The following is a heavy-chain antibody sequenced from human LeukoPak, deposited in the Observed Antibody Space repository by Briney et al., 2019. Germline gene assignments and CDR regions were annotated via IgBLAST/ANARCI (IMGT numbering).Heavy chain of an antibody. CDR1: GYTFTNYG. D-gene: IGHD5-24*01. CDR2: ISGYQGTT. CDR3: ARSDLGTIPAGPFNY. V-gene: IGHV1-18*01. J-gene: IGHJ4*02. Sequence: ASVKVSCKASGYTFTNYGITWVRQAPGQGLEWMVWISGYQGTTKYAQTFQGRVTMTIDTPTSTAYMDSRSLRSDDTAIYFCARSDLGTIPAGPFNYWGQGTLVAVSS.